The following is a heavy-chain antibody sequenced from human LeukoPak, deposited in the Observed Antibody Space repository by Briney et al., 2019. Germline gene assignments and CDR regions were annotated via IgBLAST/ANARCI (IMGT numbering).Heavy chain of an antibody. D-gene: IGHD6-19*01. Sequence: SQTLSLTCTVSGDAISSAGYCWSWIRQPAGKGLEWIGRICTSGSTDYNPSLKSRVTFSVDTSKSQFSLKLISVTAADTAVYYCAKADSSKGIAVYYWGQGTLVTVSS. CDR2: ICTSGST. CDR3: AKADSSKGIAVYY. CDR1: GDAISSAGYC. V-gene: IGHV4-61*02. J-gene: IGHJ4*02.